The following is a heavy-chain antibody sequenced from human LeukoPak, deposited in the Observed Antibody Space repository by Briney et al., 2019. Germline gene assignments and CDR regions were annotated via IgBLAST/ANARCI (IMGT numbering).Heavy chain of an antibody. CDR1: GFTVSSKH. J-gene: IGHJ5*02. V-gene: IGHV3-53*01. CDR3: ATVGRNNWFDL. Sequence: PGGSLRLSCAASGFTVSSKHMGWVRQAPGKGLDWVISIYSGGSIYFADSVKGRFTISRDNSENTLYLQMNSLRAEDTALYYCATVGRNNWFDLWGQGTPVTVSS. CDR2: IYSGGSI.